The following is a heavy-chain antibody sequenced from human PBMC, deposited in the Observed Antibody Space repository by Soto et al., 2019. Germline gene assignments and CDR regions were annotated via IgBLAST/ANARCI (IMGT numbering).Heavy chain of an antibody. CDR3: ARLNLNYGSGSPIIDY. Sequence: SETLSLTCTVSGGSISSSSYYWGWIRQPPGKGLEWIGSIYYSGSTYYNPSLKSRVTISVDTSKNQFSLKLSSVTAADTAVYYCARLNLNYGSGSPIIDYWGQGTLVTVSS. J-gene: IGHJ4*02. CDR2: IYYSGST. CDR1: GGSISSSSYY. D-gene: IGHD3-10*01. V-gene: IGHV4-39*01.